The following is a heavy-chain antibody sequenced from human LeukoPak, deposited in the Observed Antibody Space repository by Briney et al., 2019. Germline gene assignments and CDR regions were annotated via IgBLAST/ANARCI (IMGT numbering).Heavy chain of an antibody. V-gene: IGHV3-21*01. CDR2: ISSSSSYI. J-gene: IGHJ1*01. CDR3: ARLEDSSSWYGAEYFQH. D-gene: IGHD6-13*01. Sequence: GGSLRLSCAASGFTFSSYSMNWVRQAPGKGLEWVSSISSSSSYIYYADSVKGRFTISRDNAKNSLYLQMNSLRAEDTAVYYCARLEDSSSWYGAEYFQHWGQGTLVAVSS. CDR1: GFTFSSYS.